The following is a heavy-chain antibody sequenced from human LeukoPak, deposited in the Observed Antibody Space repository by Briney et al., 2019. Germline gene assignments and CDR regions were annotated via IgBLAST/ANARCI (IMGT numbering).Heavy chain of an antibody. CDR1: GFTFSSYA. J-gene: IGHJ3*02. V-gene: IGHV3-30*04. CDR3: ARRGAVTYAFDI. D-gene: IGHD4-17*01. Sequence: GRSLRLSCAASGFTFSSYAMHWVRQAPGKGLEWVAVISYDGSNKYYADSVKGRFTISRDNAKNTLYLQMNSLRAEDTAVYYCARRGAVTYAFDIWGQGTMVTVSS. CDR2: ISYDGSNK.